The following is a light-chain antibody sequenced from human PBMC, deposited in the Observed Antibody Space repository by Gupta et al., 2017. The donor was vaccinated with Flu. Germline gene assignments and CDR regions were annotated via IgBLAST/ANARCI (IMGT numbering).Light chain of an antibody. V-gene: IGLV2-14*03. CDR1: SSDVGIYNF. CDR2: EVT. Sequence: QSALTQPASVSGSPGQSLTISCTGTSSDVGIYNFVSWFQQHPGKAPKLIIYEVTNRPSGVSSRFSGSKSGNTASLTISGLQTDDEADYYCCSYTTTNTYVFGTGTTVAVL. J-gene: IGLJ1*01. CDR3: CSYTTTNTYV.